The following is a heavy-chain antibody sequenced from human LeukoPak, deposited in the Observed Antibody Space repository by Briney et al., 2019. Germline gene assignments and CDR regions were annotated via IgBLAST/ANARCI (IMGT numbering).Heavy chain of an antibody. V-gene: IGHV4-39*07. D-gene: IGHD2-21*02. CDR1: GGSISSSSYY. CDR3: ARKYCGGDCYPPRVGWFDP. CDR2: IYYSGST. J-gene: IGHJ5*02. Sequence: PSETLSLTCTVSGGSISSSSYYWGWIRQPPGKGLEWIGSIYYSGSTFYNPSLKSRVSISVDTSKNQFSLKVRSVTAADTAVYYCARKYCGGDCYPPRVGWFDPWGPGTLVTASS.